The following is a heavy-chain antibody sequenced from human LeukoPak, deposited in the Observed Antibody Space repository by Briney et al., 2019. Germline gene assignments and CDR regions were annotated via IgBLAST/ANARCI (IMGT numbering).Heavy chain of an antibody. CDR1: GGSFSGYY. D-gene: IGHD5-24*01. Sequence: SETLSLTCAVYGGSFSGYYWSWIRQPPGKGLEWIGGINHSGSTNYNPSLKSRVTISVDTSKNQFSLKLSSVTAADTAVYYCARERDEMATNYAGAFDIWGQGTMVTVSS. CDR3: ARERDEMATNYAGAFDI. J-gene: IGHJ3*02. CDR2: INHSGST. V-gene: IGHV4-34*01.